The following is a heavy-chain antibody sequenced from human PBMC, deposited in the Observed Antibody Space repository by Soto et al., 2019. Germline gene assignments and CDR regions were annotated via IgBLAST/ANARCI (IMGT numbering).Heavy chain of an antibody. V-gene: IGHV1-3*01. D-gene: IGHD3-10*01. CDR1: GYSFTRNA. CDR3: ARDTYYGSGYGVDV. Sequence: QVLLVQSGAEVTKPGASVTVSCKASGYSFTRNAIHWVRQAPGQRLEWLGWIHAGSGYTQYSQNFQGRITITKDTSASTAYMEFSSLRSDDTALYYWARDTYYGSGYGVDVWCQGTMVTVSS. J-gene: IGHJ3*01. CDR2: IHAGSGYT.